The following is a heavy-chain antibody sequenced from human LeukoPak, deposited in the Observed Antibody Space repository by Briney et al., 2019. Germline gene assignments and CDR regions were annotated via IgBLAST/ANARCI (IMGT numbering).Heavy chain of an antibody. J-gene: IGHJ3*02. CDR1: GGSISSGGYY. V-gene: IGHV4-61*08. D-gene: IGHD3-3*01. Sequence: SQTLSLTCTVSGGSISSGGYYWSWIRQPPGKGLEWIGYIYYSGSTNYNPSLKSRVTISVDTSKNQFSLKLSSVTAADTAVYYCARRALYDFWSGSDAFDIWGQGTMVTVSS. CDR3: ARRALYDFWSGSDAFDI. CDR2: IYYSGST.